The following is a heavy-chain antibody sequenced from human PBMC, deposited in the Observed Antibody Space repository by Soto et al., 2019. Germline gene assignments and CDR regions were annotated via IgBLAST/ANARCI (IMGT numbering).Heavy chain of an antibody. D-gene: IGHD3-10*01. CDR2: ISDYNGNT. CDR3: ARDGYYDSGSYGMDV. CDR1: GYTFNNYG. V-gene: IGHV1-18*01. J-gene: IGHJ6*02. Sequence: QVQLVQSGAEVKKPGASVKVSCKTSGYTFNNYGISWVRQAPGQGLEWMGWISDYNGNTNYPQKFQGRVTMTTDTSKKTVYMVLTSLRSDDTAVYYCARDGYYDSGSYGMDVWGRGTTVTVSS.